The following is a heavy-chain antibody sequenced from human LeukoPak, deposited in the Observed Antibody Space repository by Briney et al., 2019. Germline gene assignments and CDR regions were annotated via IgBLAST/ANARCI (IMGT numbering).Heavy chain of an antibody. CDR3: AKDSGSSTWYWDYYFDY. CDR2: ISGSGDST. V-gene: IGHV3-23*01. CDR1: GFMFSNYA. Sequence: PGGSLRLSCAASGFMFSNYAMSWVRQAPGKGLEWVSAISGSGDSTYYADSVKGRFTISRDNSKNTLSLQMNTLRAEDTAIYYCAKDSGSSTWYWDYYFDYWGQGTLVTVSS. J-gene: IGHJ4*02. D-gene: IGHD6-13*01.